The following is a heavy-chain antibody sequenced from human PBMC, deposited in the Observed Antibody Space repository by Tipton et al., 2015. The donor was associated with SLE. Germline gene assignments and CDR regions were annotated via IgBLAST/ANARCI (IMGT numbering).Heavy chain of an antibody. CDR3: ARVPGLERSYYYYYYMDV. D-gene: IGHD1-1*01. CDR2: IDYSGNT. Sequence: TLSLTCTVSGGSISSYYWSWIRQPPGKGLEWIGYIDYSGNTNYNPSLKSRVTISVDTSKNQFSLKLSSVTAADTAVYYCARVPGLERSYYYYYYMDVWGKGTTVTVSS. V-gene: IGHV4-59*12. CDR1: GGSISSYY. J-gene: IGHJ6*03.